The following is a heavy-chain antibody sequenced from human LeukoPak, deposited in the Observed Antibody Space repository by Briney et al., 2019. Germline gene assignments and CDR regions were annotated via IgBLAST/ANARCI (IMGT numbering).Heavy chain of an antibody. D-gene: IGHD2-21*02. CDR2: ISRSGSTI. CDR3: ARGSYCGGDCYSFDY. Sequence: GGSLRLSCAASGFTFSDYNMRWIRQAPGKGLEWVSSISRSGSTIYYADSVKGRFTISRDNAKNSLYLQMNSLRAEDTAVYYCARGSYCGGDCYSFDYWGQGTLVTVSS. J-gene: IGHJ4*02. CDR1: GFTFSDYN. V-gene: IGHV3-11*04.